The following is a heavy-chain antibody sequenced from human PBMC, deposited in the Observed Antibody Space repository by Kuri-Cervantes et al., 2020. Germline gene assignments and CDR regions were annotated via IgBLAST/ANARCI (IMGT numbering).Heavy chain of an antibody. CDR2: ISYDGSNK. V-gene: IGHV3-30*04. D-gene: IGHD3-10*01. Sequence: SCKASGGTFSSYAISWVRQAPGKGLEWVAVISYDGSNKYYADSVKGRFTISRDNSKNTLYLQMNSLRAEDTAVYYCAREYGSGSGYFDYWGQGTLVTVSS. CDR1: GGTFSSYA. J-gene: IGHJ4*02. CDR3: AREYGSGSGYFDY.